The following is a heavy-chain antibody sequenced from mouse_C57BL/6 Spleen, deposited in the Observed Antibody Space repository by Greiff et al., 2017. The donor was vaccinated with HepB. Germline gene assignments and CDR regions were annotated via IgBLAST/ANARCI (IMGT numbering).Heavy chain of an antibody. D-gene: IGHD1-1*01. Sequence: QVQLQQPGAELVKPGASVKLSCKASGYTFTSYWMHWVKQRPGQGLEWIGMIHPNSGSTNYNEKFKSKATLTVDKSSSTAYMQLSSLTSEDSAVYYCARYYGSSYVLDYWGQGTTLTVSS. V-gene: IGHV1-64*01. J-gene: IGHJ2*01. CDR1: GYTFTSYW. CDR2: IHPNSGST. CDR3: ARYYGSSYVLDY.